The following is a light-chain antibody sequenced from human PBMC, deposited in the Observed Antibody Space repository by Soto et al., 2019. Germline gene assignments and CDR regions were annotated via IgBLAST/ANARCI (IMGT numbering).Light chain of an antibody. J-gene: IGKJ1*01. CDR3: QQSYSFTWT. CDR1: QSISSY. CDR2: AAS. Sequence: DIQMTQSPSSLSASVGDRVTITCRASQSISSYLNWYQQKPGKAPKLLIYAASSLKSGVPSRFSGSGSGTDFTLTISSLQPEDFATYYCQQSYSFTWTFGQGTKVEIK. V-gene: IGKV1-39*01.